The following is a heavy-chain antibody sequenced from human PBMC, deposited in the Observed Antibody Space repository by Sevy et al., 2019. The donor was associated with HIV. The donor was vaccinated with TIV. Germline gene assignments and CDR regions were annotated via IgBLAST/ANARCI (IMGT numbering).Heavy chain of an antibody. CDR1: GFTFSSYW. CDR3: ARDGAGTSPGDYYYYGMDV. CDR2: IKQDGSEK. D-gene: IGHD3-16*01. V-gene: IGHV3-7*03. Sequence: GGSLRLSCAASGFTFSSYWMSWVRQAPGKGLEWVANIKQDGSEKYYVDSVKGRFTISRDNAKNSLYLQMNSLRAEDTAVYYCARDGAGTSPGDYYYYGMDVWGQGTTVTVSS. J-gene: IGHJ6*02.